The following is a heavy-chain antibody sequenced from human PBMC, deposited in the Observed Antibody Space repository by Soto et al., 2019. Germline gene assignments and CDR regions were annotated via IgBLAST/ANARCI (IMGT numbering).Heavy chain of an antibody. CDR2: IKGDGSRI. Sequence: EVQLVESGGGFVQPGGSLRVSCSASGFTFSDYWMHWVRQAPGKGLVWVSRIKGDGSRIDFADSVRGRFTISRDNAENTVFLQMNSLGADDAAVYYCGRGAYNASYIDNWGQGTLVTVSS. CDR1: GFTFSDYW. D-gene: IGHD1-1*01. CDR3: GRGAYNASYIDN. J-gene: IGHJ4*02. V-gene: IGHV3-74*01.